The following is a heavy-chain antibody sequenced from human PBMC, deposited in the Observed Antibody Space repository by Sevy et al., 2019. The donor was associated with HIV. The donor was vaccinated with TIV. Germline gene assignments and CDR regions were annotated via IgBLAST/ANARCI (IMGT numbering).Heavy chain of an antibody. CDR3: ARDLVGDYYFDY. CDR1: GFTFSSYA. J-gene: IGHJ4*02. D-gene: IGHD4-17*01. V-gene: IGHV3-30-3*01. Sequence: GGSLRLSCAASGFTFSSYAMHWVRQAPGKGLEWVAVISYDGSNKYYADSVKGRFTISRDNSKNTLYLQMNSLRAEDTAVYYCARDLVGDYYFDYWGQGTLVTVSS. CDR2: ISYDGSNK.